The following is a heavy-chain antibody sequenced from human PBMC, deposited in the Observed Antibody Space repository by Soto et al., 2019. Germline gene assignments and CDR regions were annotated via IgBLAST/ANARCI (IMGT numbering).Heavy chain of an antibody. J-gene: IGHJ6*02. Sequence: PGGSLRLSCAASGFTFSHYAMHWVRQAPGKGLEWVAIISYDGSHKYYVDSVKGRFTIPRGNSKNTLYLQMNSLRTEDTAIYYCAKGEQSSCDNGACNPSHYSPLDVWGQGTTVTVSS. V-gene: IGHV3-30*18. CDR2: ISYDGSHK. D-gene: IGHD2-15*01. CDR1: GFTFSHYA. CDR3: AKGEQSSCDNGACNPSHYSPLDV.